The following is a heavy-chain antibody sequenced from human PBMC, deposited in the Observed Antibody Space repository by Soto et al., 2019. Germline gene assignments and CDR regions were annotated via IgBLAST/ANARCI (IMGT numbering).Heavy chain of an antibody. CDR3: AKEYPESHGSNWYGLYNF. CDR1: GFTFDDYA. V-gene: IGHV3-49*04. J-gene: IGHJ4*02. D-gene: IGHD6-13*01. CDR2: IRSKPYGGTT. Sequence: SLRLSCTTSGFTFDDYAMSWVRQAPGKGLEWVGFIRSKPYGGTTEYAASVKGRFSISRDNSKSIAYLQMNSLRADDTAIYYCAKEYPESHGSNWYGLYNFWGQGILVTVSS.